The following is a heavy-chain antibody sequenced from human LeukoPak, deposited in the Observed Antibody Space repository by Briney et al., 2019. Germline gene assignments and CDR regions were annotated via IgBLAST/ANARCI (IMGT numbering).Heavy chain of an antibody. CDR1: GFTFSSYA. V-gene: IGHV3-23*01. CDR3: AKQHDYVWGSYLPVYFDY. CDR2: ISGSGGST. D-gene: IGHD3-16*02. J-gene: IGHJ4*02. Sequence: GGSLRLSCAASGFTFSSYAMSWVRQAPGKGLEWVSAISGSGGSTYYADSVKGRFTISRDNSKSTLYLQMNSLRAEDTAVYYCAKQHDYVWGSYLPVYFDYWGQGTLVTVSS.